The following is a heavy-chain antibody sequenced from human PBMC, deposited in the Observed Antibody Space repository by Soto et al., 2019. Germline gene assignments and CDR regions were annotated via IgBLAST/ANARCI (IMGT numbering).Heavy chain of an antibody. Sequence: ASVKVSCKASGYTFTSYGISWVRQAPGQGLEWMGWISAYNGNTNYAQKLQGRVTMTTDTSTSTAYMELRSLRSDDTAVYYCARVLYYYGSGSYPPLFYYGMDVWGQGTTVTVSS. CDR1: GYTFTSYG. CDR3: ARVLYYYGSGSYPPLFYYGMDV. J-gene: IGHJ6*02. V-gene: IGHV1-18*01. D-gene: IGHD3-10*01. CDR2: ISAYNGNT.